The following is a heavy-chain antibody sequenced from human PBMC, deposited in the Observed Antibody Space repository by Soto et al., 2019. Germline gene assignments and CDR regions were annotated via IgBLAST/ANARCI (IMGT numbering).Heavy chain of an antibody. CDR1: GFTFSSYG. CDR3: AKEGGLSGSYYISSSYYFDY. J-gene: IGHJ4*02. Sequence: GGSLKLSCAASGFTFSSYGMHWVRQAPGKGLEWVAIISYDGSNTYYADSVKGRFTISRDNSKNTLYLQMNSLRAEDTSVYYCAKEGGLSGSYYISSSYYFDYWGQGTLVTVSS. D-gene: IGHD1-26*01. CDR2: ISYDGSNT. V-gene: IGHV3-30*18.